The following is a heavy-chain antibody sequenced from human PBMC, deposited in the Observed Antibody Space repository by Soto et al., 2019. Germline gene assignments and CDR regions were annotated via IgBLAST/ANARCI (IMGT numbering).Heavy chain of an antibody. Sequence: GSLRLSCAASGFTFSSYSMNWVRQAPGKGLEWVSYISSSSSTIYYVDSVKGRFTISRDNAKNSLYLQMNSLRAEDTAVYYCARDSSYGDYVVYWGQGTLVTVSS. CDR1: GFTFSSYS. CDR3: ARDSSYGDYVVY. CDR2: ISSSSSTI. V-gene: IGHV3-48*01. J-gene: IGHJ4*02. D-gene: IGHD4-17*01.